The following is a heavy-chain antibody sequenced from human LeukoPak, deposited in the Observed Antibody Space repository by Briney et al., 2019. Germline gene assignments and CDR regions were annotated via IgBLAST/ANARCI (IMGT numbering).Heavy chain of an antibody. D-gene: IGHD5-18*01. CDR1: GGSISPYF. CDR2: IYYSGST. CDR3: ARARGYSYGGDFDY. V-gene: IGHV4-59*01. Sequence: SETLSLTCTVSGGSISPYFWSWIRQPPGKGLEWIGYIYYSGSTNYNPSLKSRVTISVDTSKNQFSLKLSSVTAADTAVYYCARARGYSYGGDFDYWGQGTLVTVSS. J-gene: IGHJ4*02.